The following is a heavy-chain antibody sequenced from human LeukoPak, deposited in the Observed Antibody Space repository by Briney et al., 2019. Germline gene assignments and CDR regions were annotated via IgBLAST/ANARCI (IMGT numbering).Heavy chain of an antibody. CDR2: IYYSGST. D-gene: IGHD6-6*01. J-gene: IGHJ6*03. Sequence: PSETLSLTCTVSGGSISSYYWSWIRQPPGKGLEWIGYIYYSGSTNYNPSLKSRVTISVDTSKNQFSLKLSSVTAADTAVYYCARGLSSPGYYYYYYMDGWGKGTTVTVSS. CDR3: ARGLSSPGYYYYYYMDG. CDR1: GGSISSYY. V-gene: IGHV4-59*08.